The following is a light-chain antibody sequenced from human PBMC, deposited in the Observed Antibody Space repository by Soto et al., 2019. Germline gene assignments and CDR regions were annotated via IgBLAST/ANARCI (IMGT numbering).Light chain of an antibody. CDR2: GAS. Sequence: EIVLTQSRGTLSLSPGERATLSCRASQSVSSSYLAWYQQKPGQAPRLLIYGASGRATGIPDRFSGSGSGTDFTLTISRLEPEDFAVYYCQQYGSSRGFTFGPGTKVDIK. CDR1: QSVSSSY. V-gene: IGKV3-20*01. J-gene: IGKJ3*01. CDR3: QQYGSSRGFT.